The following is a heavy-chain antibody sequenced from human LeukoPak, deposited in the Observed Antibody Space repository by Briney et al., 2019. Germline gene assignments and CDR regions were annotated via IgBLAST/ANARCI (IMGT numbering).Heavy chain of an antibody. V-gene: IGHV4-39*01. CDR2: IYYSGST. CDR3: ARHEKDGSYYAPCPFDY. J-gene: IGHJ4*02. Sequence: GSLRLSCAASGFTFSSYAMSWVRQAPGKGLEWIGSIYYSGSTYYNPSLKSRVTISVDTSKNQFSLKLSSVTAADTAVYYCARHEKDGSYYAPCPFDYWGQGTLVTVSS. CDR1: GFTFSSYA. D-gene: IGHD3-10*01.